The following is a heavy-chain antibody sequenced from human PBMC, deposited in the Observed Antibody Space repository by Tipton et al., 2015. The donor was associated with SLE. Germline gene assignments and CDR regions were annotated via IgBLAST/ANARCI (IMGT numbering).Heavy chain of an antibody. CDR3: ARDGLAVAWDY. Sequence: SLRLSCAASGFSFSTYWMSWVRRAPGKGLEWVAKINQDGSVKSYVDSVKGRFSISRENARNSLYLQTDSLRAEDTAVYYCARDGLAVAWDYWGQGTLVTVSS. CDR2: INQDGSVK. D-gene: IGHD6-19*01. V-gene: IGHV3-7*01. J-gene: IGHJ4*02. CDR1: GFSFSTYW.